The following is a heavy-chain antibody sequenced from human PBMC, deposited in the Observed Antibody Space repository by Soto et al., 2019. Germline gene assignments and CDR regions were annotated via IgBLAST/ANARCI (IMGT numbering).Heavy chain of an antibody. CDR3: AREGGIVGATTVDY. J-gene: IGHJ4*02. CDR1: GVSISSGDYY. CDR2: IYYSGST. D-gene: IGHD1-26*01. Sequence: SETLPLTCTVSGVSISSGDYYWSWIRQPPGKGLEWIGYIYYSGSTYYNPSLKSRVTISVDTSKNQFSLKLSSVTAADTAVYYCAREGGIVGATTVDYWGQGTLVTSPQ. V-gene: IGHV4-30-4*01.